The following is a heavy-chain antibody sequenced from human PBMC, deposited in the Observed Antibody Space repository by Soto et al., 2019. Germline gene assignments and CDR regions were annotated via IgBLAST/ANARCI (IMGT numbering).Heavy chain of an antibody. D-gene: IGHD6-6*01. CDR2: ISGYNGNT. Sequence: QVQLVQSGAEVKKPGASVKVSCKASGYTFTNYGFSLVRQAPGQGLEWMAWISGYNGNTNYAERIQGRVTMTTDTSTSTAYMELKSLKYDDTAVYYCAKEGQLGYWCQGTPVTVSS. CDR1: GYTFTNYG. J-gene: IGHJ4*02. CDR3: AKEGQLGY. V-gene: IGHV1-18*01.